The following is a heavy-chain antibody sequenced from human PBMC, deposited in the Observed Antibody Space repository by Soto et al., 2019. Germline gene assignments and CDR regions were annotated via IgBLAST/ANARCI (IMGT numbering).Heavy chain of an antibody. V-gene: IGHV4-34*01. CDR2: INHSGST. J-gene: IGHJ4*02. CDR3: ARSGDCSSTSCHLDY. CDR1: GGSFSGYY. Sequence: QVQLQQWGAGLLKPSETLSLTCAVYGGSFSGYYWSWIRQPPGKGLGWIGEINHSGSTNYNPSLKSRVTISVDTSKNQFSLKLSSVTAADTAVYYCARSGDCSSTSCHLDYWGQGTLVTVSS. D-gene: IGHD2-2*01.